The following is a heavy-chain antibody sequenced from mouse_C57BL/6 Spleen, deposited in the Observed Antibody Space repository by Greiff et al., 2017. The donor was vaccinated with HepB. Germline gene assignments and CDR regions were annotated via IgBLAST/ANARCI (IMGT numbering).Heavy chain of an antibody. Sequence: EVKLQESGTVLARPGASVKMSCKTSGYTFTSYWMHWVKQRPGQGLEWIGAIYPGNSDTSYNQKFKGKAKLTAVTSASTAYMELSSLTNEDSAVYYCTRGGYYDYDRRGNWYFDVWGTGTTVTVSS. CDR1: GYTFTSYW. J-gene: IGHJ1*03. CDR3: TRGGYYDYDRRGNWYFDV. V-gene: IGHV1-5*01. D-gene: IGHD2-4*01. CDR2: IYPGNSDT.